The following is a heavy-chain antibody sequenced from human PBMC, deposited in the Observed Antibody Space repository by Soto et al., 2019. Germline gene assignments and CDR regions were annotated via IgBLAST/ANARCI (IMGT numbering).Heavy chain of an antibody. CDR3: ARDIVAPLSGPTYGKDV. J-gene: IGHJ6*02. Sequence: GASVKVSCKASGYTFTSYGISWVRQAPGQGLEWMGWISAYNGNTNYAQKLQGRVTMTTDTSTSTAYMELRSLRSDDTAVYYCARDIVAPLSGPTYGKDVWGQGTTVTVSS. CDR2: ISAYNGNT. D-gene: IGHD5-12*01. CDR1: GYTFTSYG. V-gene: IGHV1-18*01.